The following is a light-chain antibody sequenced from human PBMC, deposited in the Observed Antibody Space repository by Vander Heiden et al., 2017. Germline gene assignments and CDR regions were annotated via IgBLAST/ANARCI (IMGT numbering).Light chain of an antibody. CDR3: QQCYSTPT. V-gene: IGKV4-1*01. CDR2: WAS. J-gene: IGKJ1*01. Sequence: EIVMTPSPDCLAVSLGERATLHCMPSQSVFQSYINRNYLVWYQHKQGQPPQLLISWASTREPGVPDRFSGSGSGTDFTLTISSLQAEDVAVYYGQQCYSTPTFPYGIKVEI. CDR1: QSVFQSYINRNY.